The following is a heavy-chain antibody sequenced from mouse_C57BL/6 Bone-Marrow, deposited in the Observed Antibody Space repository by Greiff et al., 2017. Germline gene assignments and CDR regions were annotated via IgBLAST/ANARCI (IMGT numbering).Heavy chain of an antibody. D-gene: IGHD1-1*01. CDR3: ASLTTVVAPGFAY. J-gene: IGHJ3*01. Sequence: EVKLVESGGGLVKPGGSLKLSCAASGFTFSDYGMHWVRQAPEKGLEWVAYISSGSSTIYYADTVKGRFTISRDNAKNTLFLQMTSLRSEDTAMYYCASLTTVVAPGFAYWGQGTLVTVSA. CDR1: GFTFSDYG. V-gene: IGHV5-17*01. CDR2: ISSGSSTI.